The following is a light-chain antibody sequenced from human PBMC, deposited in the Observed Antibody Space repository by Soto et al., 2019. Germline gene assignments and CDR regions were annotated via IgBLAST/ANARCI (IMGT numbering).Light chain of an antibody. CDR1: QSVSSSY. Sequence: EIVMTQSPGTLSLSPGERATLACTVSQSVSSSYLAWYHQKPGQAPRLLFYGASSRAAGFPDRFSGSGSGTVFAFTIGRLESEDFAVYYCQQYGSSPWTFGQGIKVDNK. CDR3: QQYGSSPWT. J-gene: IGKJ1*01. CDR2: GAS. V-gene: IGKV3-20*01.